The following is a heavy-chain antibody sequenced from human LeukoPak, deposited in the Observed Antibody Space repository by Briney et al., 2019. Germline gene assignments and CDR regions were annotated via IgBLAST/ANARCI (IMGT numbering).Heavy chain of an antibody. CDR1: GFTFSSYA. J-gene: IGHJ4*02. CDR2: ISGSGGST. Sequence: GGSLRLSCAASGFTFSSYAMSWVRQAPGKGLEWVSAISGSGGSTYYADSVKGRFTIPRDNSKNTLYLQMNSLRAEDTAVYYCAKPRGLAIVGAHFDYWGQGTLVTVSS. CDR3: AKPRGLAIVGAHFDY. V-gene: IGHV3-23*01. D-gene: IGHD1-26*01.